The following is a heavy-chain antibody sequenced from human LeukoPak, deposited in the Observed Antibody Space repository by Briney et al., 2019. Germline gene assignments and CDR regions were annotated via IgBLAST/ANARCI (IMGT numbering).Heavy chain of an antibody. D-gene: IGHD1-14*01. J-gene: IGHJ4*02. V-gene: IGHV1-8*01. CDR3: ARGPSSFTGLDIDY. CDR1: GYTFTSFD. Sequence: ASVKVSCKASGYTFTSFDINWVRQATGQGLEWMGWMNPNSGNTGYAQKFQGRVTMTRNTSISTAYMELSSLRSEDTAVYYCARGPSSFTGLDIDYWGQGTLVTVSS. CDR2: MNPNSGNT.